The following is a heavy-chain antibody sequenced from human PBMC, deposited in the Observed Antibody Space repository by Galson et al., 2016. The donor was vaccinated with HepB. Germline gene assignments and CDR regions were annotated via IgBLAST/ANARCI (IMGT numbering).Heavy chain of an antibody. J-gene: IGHJ4*02. V-gene: IGHV1-8*01. Sequence: SVKVSCKAFGYIFTSYDIYWMRQAAGQGLTSMGWMGPKNGKTGYAQKFQGRVSMTRNISISTAYLEVNSLESEATAVYYCAKSPGSPSGSYGPPPYWGKGTLVTVSS. CDR1: GYIFTSYD. CDR3: AKSPGSPSGSYGPPPY. CDR2: MGPKNGKT. D-gene: IGHD1-26*01.